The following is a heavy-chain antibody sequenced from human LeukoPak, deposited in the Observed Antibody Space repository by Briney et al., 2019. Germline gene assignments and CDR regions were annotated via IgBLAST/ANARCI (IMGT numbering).Heavy chain of an antibody. V-gene: IGHV3-11*04. CDR3: ATYCGGDCYSMDFDY. J-gene: IGHJ4*02. CDR1: GFTFSDYY. Sequence: GGSLTLSCAASGFTFSDYYMSWIRQAPGKGLEWVSYISSSGSTIYYADSVKGRFTISRDNAKNSLDLQMNSLRAEDTAVYYCATYCGGDCYSMDFDYWGQGTLVTVSS. CDR2: ISSSGSTI. D-gene: IGHD2-21*02.